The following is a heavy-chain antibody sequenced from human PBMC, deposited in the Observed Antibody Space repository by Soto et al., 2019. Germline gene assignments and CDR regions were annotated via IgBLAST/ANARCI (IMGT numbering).Heavy chain of an antibody. CDR3: ARVGASGGPTYYYYYGMDV. V-gene: IGHV1-2*02. D-gene: IGHD2-8*02. CDR1: GYTFTGYY. Sequence: ASVKVSCKASGYTFTGYYMHWVRQAPGQGLEWMGWINPNSGGTNYAQKFQGRVTMTRDTSISTAYMELSRLRSDDTAVYYCARVGASGGPTYYYYYGMDVWGQGTTVTVSS. CDR2: INPNSGGT. J-gene: IGHJ6*02.